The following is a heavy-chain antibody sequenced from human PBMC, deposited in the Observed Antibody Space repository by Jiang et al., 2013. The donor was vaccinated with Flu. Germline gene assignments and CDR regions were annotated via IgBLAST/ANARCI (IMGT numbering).Heavy chain of an antibody. V-gene: IGHV4-39*07. CDR2: IYYTGTT. D-gene: IGHD4-17*01. J-gene: IGHJ3*02. CDR1: GGSISSSSYY. CDR3: ARFETVTTLGTFDI. Sequence: GSGLVKPSETLSLSCTVSGGSISSSSYYWGWIRQPPGKGLECIGRIYYTGTTYYNSSLKSRVTISRDPSKNQFSLKLTSVTAADTAVYYCARFETVTTLGTFDIWGQGTTVSVSS.